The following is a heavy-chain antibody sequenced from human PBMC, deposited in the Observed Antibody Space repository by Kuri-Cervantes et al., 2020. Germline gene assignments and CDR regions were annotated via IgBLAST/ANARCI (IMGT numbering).Heavy chain of an antibody. Sequence: GGSLRLSCAASGFTFSSYGMHWVRQAPGKGLEWVAVISYDGSNKYYADSVKGRFTISRDNSKNTLYLQMNSLRAEDTAVYYCARAKLYDAFDVWGQGTMVTVSS. CDR1: GFTFSSYG. D-gene: IGHD5/OR15-5a*01. V-gene: IGHV3-30*03. CDR2: ISYDGSNK. CDR3: ARAKLYDAFDV. J-gene: IGHJ3*01.